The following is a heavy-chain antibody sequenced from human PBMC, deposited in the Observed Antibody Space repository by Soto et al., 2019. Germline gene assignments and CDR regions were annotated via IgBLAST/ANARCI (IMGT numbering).Heavy chain of an antibody. CDR2: ISGGGDST. V-gene: IGHV3-23*01. Sequence: EVQLLESGGGLVQPGGSLILSCAASGFTFSNYAMSWVRQAPGKGLEWVSTISGGGDSTYYADSVKGRFTISRDNSKNTLYLQVNSLRAEDTAAYYCAKRSLTPAAMKSPFDYWGQGTLVTVSS. D-gene: IGHD2-2*01. CDR1: GFTFSNYA. CDR3: AKRSLTPAAMKSPFDY. J-gene: IGHJ4*02.